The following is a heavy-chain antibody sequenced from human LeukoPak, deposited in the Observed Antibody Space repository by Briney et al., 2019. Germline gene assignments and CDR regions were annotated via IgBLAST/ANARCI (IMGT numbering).Heavy chain of an antibody. CDR1: GFTFSSYN. J-gene: IGHJ5*02. V-gene: IGHV3-21*06. Sequence: GGSLRLPCAASGFTFSSYNMIWVRQAPGKGLEWVSSISSSATYIYYTDSLKGRFTISRDNAKNSLYLQMNSLRAEDTAVYYCARANLDSPFDPWGQGTLVTVSS. CDR3: ARANLDSPFDP. CDR2: ISSSATYI.